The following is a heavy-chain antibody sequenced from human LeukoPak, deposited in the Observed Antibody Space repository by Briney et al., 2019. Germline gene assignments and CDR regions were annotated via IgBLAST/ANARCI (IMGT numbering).Heavy chain of an antibody. CDR1: GYSFTNYW. J-gene: IGHJ4*02. D-gene: IGHD3-10*01. Sequence: GESLKISCKGSGYSFTNYWIGWVRQMPGKGLEWMGLIYPGDFDTRYSPSFQGQVTISADKSITTAYLQWSSLKDSDTAMYYCVRLSGSGSNQFDYWGQGMLVTVSS. CDR3: VRLSGSGSNQFDY. V-gene: IGHV5-51*01. CDR2: IYPGDFDT.